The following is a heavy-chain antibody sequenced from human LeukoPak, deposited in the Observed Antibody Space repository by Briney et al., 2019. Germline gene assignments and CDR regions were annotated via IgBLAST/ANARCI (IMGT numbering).Heavy chain of an antibody. CDR3: ARAGLWFGEFDY. CDR2: IYYSGTT. J-gene: IGHJ4*02. D-gene: IGHD3-10*01. Sequence: SETLSLTCTVSAGSMSSSNHYWGWIRQPPGKGLEWIGNIYYSGTTYYNPSLKSRVTISVDTSKNQFSLKLSSVTAADTAVYYCARAGLWFGEFDYWGQGTLVTVSS. V-gene: IGHV4-39*07. CDR1: AGSMSSSNHY.